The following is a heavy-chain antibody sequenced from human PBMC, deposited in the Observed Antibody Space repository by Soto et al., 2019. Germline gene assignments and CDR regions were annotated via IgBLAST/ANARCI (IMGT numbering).Heavy chain of an antibody. CDR3: TRRLRFLETVDY. CDR1: GGSISSGSYY. Sequence: QLQLQESGPGLVKPSATLSLTCTVSGGSISSGSYYWGWIRQPPGKGLEWIGTIYYTGSTYYNPSLKSRVTISVDTSKNQFSLKLSSVTAADTAVYFCTRRLRFLETVDYWGQGTLVTVSS. J-gene: IGHJ4*02. V-gene: IGHV4-39*01. CDR2: IYYTGST. D-gene: IGHD3-3*01.